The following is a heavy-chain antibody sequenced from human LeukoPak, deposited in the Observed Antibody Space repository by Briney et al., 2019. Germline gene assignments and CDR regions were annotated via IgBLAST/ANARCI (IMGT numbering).Heavy chain of an antibody. J-gene: IGHJ2*01. CDR3: ARRPGGYWYFDL. CDR2: IYYTGST. V-gene: IGHV4-59*08. CDR1: GDSISSYY. D-gene: IGHD3-16*01. Sequence: PSETLSLTCTVSGDSISSYYWSWIRQPPGKGLEWIGYIYYTGSTNYNPSLKSRVTISVDTSKNQFSLKLSSVTAADTAVYYCARRPGGYWYFDLWGRSTLVTVSS.